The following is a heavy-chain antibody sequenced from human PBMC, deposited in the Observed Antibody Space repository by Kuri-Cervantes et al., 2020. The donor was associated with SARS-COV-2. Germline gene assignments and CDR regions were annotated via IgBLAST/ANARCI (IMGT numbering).Heavy chain of an antibody. CDR2: IKQDGSEK. V-gene: IGHV3-7*01. CDR1: GFTFSSYW. Sequence: ETLSLTCAASGFTFSSYWMSWVRQAPGKGLEWVANIKQDGSEKYYVDSVKGRFTISRDNAKNSLYLQMNSLRAEDTAVYYCAREGEYCSSTSCYTGDYWGQGTLVTVSS. CDR3: AREGEYCSSTSCYTGDY. J-gene: IGHJ4*02. D-gene: IGHD2-2*02.